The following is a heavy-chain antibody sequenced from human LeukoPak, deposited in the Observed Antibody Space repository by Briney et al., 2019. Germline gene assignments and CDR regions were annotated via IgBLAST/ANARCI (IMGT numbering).Heavy chain of an antibody. D-gene: IGHD1-26*01. J-gene: IGHJ4*02. Sequence: SETLSLTCIVSGGSISNYYWSWIRQPPGKGLEWIGYIFYSGSTDYNPSLKSRVTISIDTSKNQFSLKLSSVTAADTAVYYCARASDGIVGATTLDYWGQGTLVTVSS. CDR3: ARASDGIVGATTLDY. CDR1: GGSISNYY. V-gene: IGHV4-59*01. CDR2: IFYSGST.